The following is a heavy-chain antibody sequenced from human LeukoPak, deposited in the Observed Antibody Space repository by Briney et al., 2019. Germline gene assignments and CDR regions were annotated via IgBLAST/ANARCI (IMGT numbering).Heavy chain of an antibody. CDR3: ARGGSHDDYGDYLTFDY. CDR2: ISYDGSNK. V-gene: IGHV3-30-3*01. CDR1: GFTFSSYW. D-gene: IGHD4-17*01. Sequence: PGGSLRLSCAASGFTFSSYWMHWVRQAPGKGLEWVAVISYDGSNKYYADSVKGRFTISRDNSKNTLYLQMNSLRAEDTAVYYCARGGSHDDYGDYLTFDYWGQGTLVTVSS. J-gene: IGHJ4*02.